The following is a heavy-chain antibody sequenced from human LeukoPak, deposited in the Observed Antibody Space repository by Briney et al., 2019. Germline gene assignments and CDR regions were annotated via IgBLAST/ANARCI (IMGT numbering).Heavy chain of an antibody. D-gene: IGHD6-13*01. J-gene: IGHJ6*02. CDR3: ARTGYSSSWSSYYYYGMDV. V-gene: IGHV1-8*01. CDR2: SGNT. Sequence: SGNTGYAQKFQGRVTMTRNTSISTAYMELSSLRSEDTAVYYCARTGYSSSWSSYYYYGMDVWGQGTTVTVSS.